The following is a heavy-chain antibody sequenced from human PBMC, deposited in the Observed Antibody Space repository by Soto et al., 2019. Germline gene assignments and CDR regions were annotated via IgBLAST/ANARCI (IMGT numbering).Heavy chain of an antibody. Sequence: QVQLQESGPGLVKPSQTLSLTCTVSGGSISRGGYYWSWIRQHPGKGLEWIGYIYYSGSTYYNPSLKSRVTISVDTSKNQFSLKLSSVTAADTAVYYCSGSYGVNYYYYGMDVWGQGTTVTVSS. J-gene: IGHJ6*02. CDR2: IYYSGST. D-gene: IGHD4-17*01. CDR3: SGSYGVNYYYYGMDV. CDR1: GGSISRGGYY. V-gene: IGHV4-31*03.